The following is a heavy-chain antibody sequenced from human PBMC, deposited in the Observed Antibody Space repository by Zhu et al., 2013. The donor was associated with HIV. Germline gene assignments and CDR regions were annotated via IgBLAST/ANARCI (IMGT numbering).Heavy chain of an antibody. D-gene: IGHD4-17*01. Sequence: QVQLVQSGAEVKKPGSSVKVSCKASGGTFSSYAISWVRQAPGQGLEWMGGIIPIFGTANYAQKFQGRVTITADESTSTAYMELSSLRSEDTAVYYCARGDVGDYGNYYYYGMDVWGQGTTVTVSS. CDR1: GGTFSSYA. V-gene: IGHV1-69*01. CDR2: IIPIFGTA. CDR3: ARGDVGDYGNYYYYGMDV. J-gene: IGHJ6*02.